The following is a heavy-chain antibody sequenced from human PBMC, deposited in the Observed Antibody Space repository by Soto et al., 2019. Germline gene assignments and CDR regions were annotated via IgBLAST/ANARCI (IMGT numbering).Heavy chain of an antibody. CDR2: IYYSGST. CDR1: GGSISSYY. CDR3: ARLSPSTAMADFGY. J-gene: IGHJ4*02. V-gene: IGHV4-59*08. Sequence: SETLSLTCTVSGGSISSYYWSWIRQPPGKGLEWIGYIYYSGSTNYNPSLKSRVTISVDTSKNQFSLKLSSVTAADTAVYYCARLSPSTAMADFGYWGQGTLVTVSS. D-gene: IGHD5-18*01.